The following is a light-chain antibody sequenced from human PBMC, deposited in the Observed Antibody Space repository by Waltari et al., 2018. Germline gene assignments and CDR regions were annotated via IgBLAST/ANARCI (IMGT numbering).Light chain of an antibody. J-gene: IGKJ4*01. CDR3: QQFNIWPLT. CDR2: GAS. Sequence: EIVMTPSPATLSVSPGERATLSCRASQSVSSNLAWYQQKPGQTPRLLIYGASTRATGIPARFSASGSGREFTLTISSLQSEDFAVYYCQQFNIWPLTFGGGTKVEIK. CDR1: QSVSSN. V-gene: IGKV3-15*01.